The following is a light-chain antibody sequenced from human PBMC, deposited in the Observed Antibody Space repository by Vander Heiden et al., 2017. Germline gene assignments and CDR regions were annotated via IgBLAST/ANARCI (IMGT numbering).Light chain of an antibody. Sequence: DIQMTQSPSTLSASVGDRVTITCRASRSVGSRLAWYQQKPGKAPKLLIYKASSLQGGVPSRFSVSGSGTEFTLTISSLRPDDFATYCCQQYHTYPYTFGQGTKLEIK. V-gene: IGKV1-5*03. CDR1: RSVGSR. J-gene: IGKJ2*01. CDR2: KAS. CDR3: QQYHTYPYT.